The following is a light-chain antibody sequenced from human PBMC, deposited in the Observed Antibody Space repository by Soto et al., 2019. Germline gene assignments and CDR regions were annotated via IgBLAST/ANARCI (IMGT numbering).Light chain of an antibody. V-gene: IGKV3-11*01. J-gene: IGKJ1*01. CDR1: QNIRTF. CDR2: GAS. Sequence: EVVLTQSPATLSLSPGERATLSCRASQNIRTFLDWYQQKPGQAPRLLIYGASNRATGIPARFSGSGSGTDFTLTISSLESEDFAVYYCQQHSHWPPWTFGQGTRVKIQ. CDR3: QQHSHWPPWT.